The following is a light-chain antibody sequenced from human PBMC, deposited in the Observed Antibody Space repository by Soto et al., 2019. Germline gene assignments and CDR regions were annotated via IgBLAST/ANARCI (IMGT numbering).Light chain of an antibody. CDR1: QGIGNA. Sequence: AFKMTQSQSSLSASVGDMVTISWRASQGIGNALGWYQQPTGTPPKVLIYGASNLQSGVPPRLRGRASGTDGTLAISSLPNEDAETEECLQDNNYPWTFGHGTQVDIK. V-gene: IGKV1-6*01. CDR2: GAS. CDR3: LQDNNYPWT. J-gene: IGKJ1*01.